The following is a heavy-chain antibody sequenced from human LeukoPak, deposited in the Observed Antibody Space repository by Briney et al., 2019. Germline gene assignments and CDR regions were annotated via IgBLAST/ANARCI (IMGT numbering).Heavy chain of an antibody. CDR1: GFTFSDYY. D-gene: IGHD3-22*01. CDR3: ARSPYYYDSSGYSHDY. Sequence: PGGFLRLSCAASGFTFSDYYMSWIRQAPGKGLEWVSYISSSGNTIYYADSLKGRFTISRDNAKNSLYLQMNSLRAEDTAVYYCARSPYYYDSSGYSHDYWSQGTLVTVSS. CDR2: ISSSGNTI. J-gene: IGHJ4*02. V-gene: IGHV3-11*04.